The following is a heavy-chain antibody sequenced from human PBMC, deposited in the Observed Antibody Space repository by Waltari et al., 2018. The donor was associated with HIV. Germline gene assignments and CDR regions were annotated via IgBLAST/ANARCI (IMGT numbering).Heavy chain of an antibody. CDR2: IWSDGSKK. Sequence: QVQLVESGGHMVQPGTSLRLSCAASGFTFSSHGMHWVRQAPGRGLEWVAVIWSDGSKKYYAESVKGRFTISRDNSKNTLYLQMYTLRVEDTAVYYCARVKGGYYVFDHWGQGTLVTVSS. V-gene: IGHV3-33*08. CDR3: ARVKGGYYVFDH. D-gene: IGHD3-10*02. CDR1: GFTFSSHG. J-gene: IGHJ4*02.